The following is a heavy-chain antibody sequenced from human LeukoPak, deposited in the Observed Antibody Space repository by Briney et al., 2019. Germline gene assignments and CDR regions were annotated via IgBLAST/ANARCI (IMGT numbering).Heavy chain of an antibody. D-gene: IGHD1-26*01. Sequence: GSVKVSCKASGYTFTSYYMHWVRQAPGQGLEWMGIINPSGGSTSYAQKFQGRVTMTRDTSTSTVYMELSSLRSEDTAVYYCARDMLIIVGATTDYYYYYGMDVWGQGTTVTVSS. CDR3: ARDMLIIVGATTDYYYYYGMDV. CDR1: GYTFTSYY. J-gene: IGHJ6*02. CDR2: INPSGGST. V-gene: IGHV1-46*01.